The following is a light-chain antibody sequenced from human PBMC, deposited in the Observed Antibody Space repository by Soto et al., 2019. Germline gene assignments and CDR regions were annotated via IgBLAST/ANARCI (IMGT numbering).Light chain of an antibody. CDR3: QQANILPPV. V-gene: IGKV1-27*01. Sequence: DIQMTQSPSSLSASVGDRVTITCRASQGISNYLAWYQQKPGQVPELLIYSASTLQSGVPFRFRGSGSGTDFALTITSLQAEDFATYYCQQANILPPVFGGGTKVDIK. J-gene: IGKJ4*01. CDR1: QGISNY. CDR2: SAS.